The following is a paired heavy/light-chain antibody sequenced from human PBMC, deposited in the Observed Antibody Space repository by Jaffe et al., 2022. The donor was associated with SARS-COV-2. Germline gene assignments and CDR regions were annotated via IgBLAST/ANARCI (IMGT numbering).Light chain of an antibody. CDR3: QQYYSGPPT. J-gene: IGKJ2*01. V-gene: IGKV4-1*01. CDR1: QSVFYSSNSKNY. Sequence: DIVMTQSPDSLDVSLGERATINCKSSQSVFYSSNSKNYLAWYQQKPGQPPKLLIYWASTRESGVPDRFSGSGSGTDFTLTINSLQAEDVAVYYCQQYYSGPPTFGQGTKLEIK. CDR2: WAS.
Heavy chain of an antibody. D-gene: IGHD2-15*01. Sequence: QVQLVQSGAEVKKPGASVKVSCKASGYTFNTYGISWVRQARGQGLEWLGMINTYNYNTDYAQILQGRVTMTTDTSTNTAYMEVRSLRSDDTAVYYCARDLRGGGKGFDSWGQGTLVTVSS. CDR2: INTYNYNT. CDR1: GYTFNTYG. V-gene: IGHV1-18*01. CDR3: ARDLRGGGKGFDS. J-gene: IGHJ4*02.